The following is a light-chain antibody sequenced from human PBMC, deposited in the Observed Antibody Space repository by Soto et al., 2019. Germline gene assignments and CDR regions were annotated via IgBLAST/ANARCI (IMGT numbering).Light chain of an antibody. CDR1: QSISSY. V-gene: IGKV1-39*01. CDR3: QQSYSTPYT. CDR2: AAS. Sequence: DIQMTQSPSSLSASVGDRVTITCRASQSISSYLNWYQQKPGKAPQLLIYAASSLQSGVPSRFSGSGSGTDFTLTISSLQPEDFAPYYCQQSYSTPYTFGQGTKLEIK. J-gene: IGKJ2*01.